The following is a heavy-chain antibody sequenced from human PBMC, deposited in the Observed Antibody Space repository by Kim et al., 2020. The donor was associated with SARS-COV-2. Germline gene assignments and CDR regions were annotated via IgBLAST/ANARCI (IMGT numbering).Heavy chain of an antibody. V-gene: IGHV4-34*01. CDR1: GGSFSGYY. CDR2: INHSGST. J-gene: IGHJ4*02. Sequence: SETLSLTCAVYGGSFSGYYWSWIRQPPGKGLEWIGEINHSGSTNYNPSLKSRVTISVDTSKNQFSLKLSSVTAADTAVYYCARREQWLVRGVDYWGQGTL. CDR3: ARREQWLVRGVDY. D-gene: IGHD6-19*01.